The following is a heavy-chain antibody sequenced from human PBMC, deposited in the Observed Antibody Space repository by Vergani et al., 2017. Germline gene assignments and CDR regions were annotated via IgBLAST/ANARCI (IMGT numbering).Heavy chain of an antibody. CDR1: GFIFSDYS. CDR3: ARVCSTAEGNYGMDV. D-gene: IGHD2-15*01. J-gene: IGHJ6*02. Sequence: EVQLVESGGRLVQPGGSLRLSCVGSGFIFSDYSMKWVRQAPGKGLEWLSYIGGSGTTKYYAKSVRGRFLISRDNDKNSLFLEMNNLRDDDTALYYCARVCSTAEGNYGMDVWGQGTTVTVSS. V-gene: IGHV3-48*02. CDR2: IGGSGTTK.